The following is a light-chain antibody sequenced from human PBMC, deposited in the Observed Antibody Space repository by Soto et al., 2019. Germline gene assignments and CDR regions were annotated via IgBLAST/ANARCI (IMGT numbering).Light chain of an antibody. CDR3: QQYYSYPKT. V-gene: IGKV1-39*01. CDR2: AAS. CDR1: QNIRSY. Sequence: DIQMTQSPSSLSASVGDRVTITCRASQNIRSYLNWYQHKPGKAPKLLIYAASTLQSGVPSRFSGSGSGTDFTLTISCLQSEDFATYYCQQYYSYPKTFGQGTKVDIK. J-gene: IGKJ1*01.